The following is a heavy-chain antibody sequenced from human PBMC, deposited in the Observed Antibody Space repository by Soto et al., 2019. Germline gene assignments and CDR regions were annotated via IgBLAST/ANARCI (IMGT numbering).Heavy chain of an antibody. Sequence: EVQLLESGGGLVQPEGSLRLSCAASGFSFSTYAMSWVRQAPGKGLEWVSGISGSGGTTYYADSVKGRFTISRDNSKNTLYLQENSLRAEDTAVYYCAKDQAAGGTISRYFQYWGQGTLVTVSS. CDR2: ISGSGGTT. D-gene: IGHD6-13*01. J-gene: IGHJ1*01. V-gene: IGHV3-23*01. CDR3: AKDQAAGGTISRYFQY. CDR1: GFSFSTYA.